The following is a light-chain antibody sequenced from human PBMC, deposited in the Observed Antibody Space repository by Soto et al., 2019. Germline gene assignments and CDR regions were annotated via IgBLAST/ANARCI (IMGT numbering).Light chain of an antibody. CDR1: QTISNW. CDR2: KAS. J-gene: IGKJ1*01. V-gene: IGKV1-5*03. CDR3: QQYNSYSQT. Sequence: IRMTQSPSTLSASVGDRVSITCLASQTISNWLAWYQQKPWKAPKLLIYKASTLESGVPSRFSGSGSGAEFTLTITSLQPEDFATYYCQQYNSYSQTFGQGTKVEIK.